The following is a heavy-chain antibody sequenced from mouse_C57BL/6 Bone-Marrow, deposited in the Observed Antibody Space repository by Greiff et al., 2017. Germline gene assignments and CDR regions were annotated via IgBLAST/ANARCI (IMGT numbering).Heavy chain of an antibody. J-gene: IGHJ3*01. CDR1: GFNIKDYY. CDR3: TTIYYGTWFAY. V-gene: IGHV14-1*01. Sequence: EVKLQESGAELVRPGASVKLSCTASGFNIKDYYMHWVKQRPEQGLEWIGRIDPEDGDTEYAPKFQGKATMTADTSSNTAYLQLSSLASEDTAVYYCTTIYYGTWFAYWGRGTLVTVSA. CDR2: IDPEDGDT. D-gene: IGHD2-1*01.